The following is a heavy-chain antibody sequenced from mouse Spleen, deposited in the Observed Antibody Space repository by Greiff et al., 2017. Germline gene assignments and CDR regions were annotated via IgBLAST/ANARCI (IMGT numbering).Heavy chain of an antibody. J-gene: IGHJ4*01. CDR2: IYPGDGDT. D-gene: IGHD1-1*01. CDR3: ARTSTTGAMDY. Sequence: QVQLQQSGPELVKPGASVKISCKASGYAFSSSWMNWVKQRPGQGLEWIGRIYPGDGDTNYNGKFKGKATLTADKSSSTAYMQLSSLTSEDSAVYFCARTSTTGAMDYWGQGTSVTVSS. CDR1: GYAFSSSW. V-gene: IGHV1-82*01.